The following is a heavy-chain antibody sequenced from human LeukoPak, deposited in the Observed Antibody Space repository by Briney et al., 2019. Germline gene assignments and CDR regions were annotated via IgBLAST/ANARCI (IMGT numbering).Heavy chain of an antibody. CDR2: IWYDGSNK. V-gene: IGHV3-33*01. Sequence: GGSLRLSCAASGFTFSSYGLHWVRQAPGKGLEWVAVIWYDGSNKYYADSVKGRFTISRDNSKNTLYLQMDSLRAEDTAVYYCAREMVDAFDYWGQGTLVTVSS. CDR1: GFTFSSYG. J-gene: IGHJ4*02. CDR3: AREMVDAFDY. D-gene: IGHD2-8*01.